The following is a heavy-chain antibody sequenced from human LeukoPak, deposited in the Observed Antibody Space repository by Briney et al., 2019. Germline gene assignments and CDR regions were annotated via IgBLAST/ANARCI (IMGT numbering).Heavy chain of an antibody. CDR1: GYTLTELS. V-gene: IGHV1-24*01. D-gene: IGHD4-11*01. Sequence: ASVKVSCKVSGYTLTELSMHWVRQAPGKGLEWMGGFDPEDGETIYAQKFQGRVTMTEDTSTDTAYMELRSLRSDDTAVYYCARDYSNYGDYFDYWGQGTLVTVSS. CDR2: FDPEDGET. J-gene: IGHJ4*02. CDR3: ARDYSNYGDYFDY.